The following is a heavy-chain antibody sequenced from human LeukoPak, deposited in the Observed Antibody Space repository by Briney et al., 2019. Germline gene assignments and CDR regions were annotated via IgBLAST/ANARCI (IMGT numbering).Heavy chain of an antibody. CDR1: GFTFSSYS. Sequence: PGGSLRLSCAASGFTFSSYSMNWIRQPPGKGLEWIGSIYYSGSTYYSPSLKSRVTISVDTSKNQFSLKLSSVTAADTAVYYCARWSSGYYYDGDYWGQGTLVTVSS. V-gene: IGHV4-39*07. D-gene: IGHD3-22*01. CDR3: ARWSSGYYYDGDY. J-gene: IGHJ4*02. CDR2: IYYSGST.